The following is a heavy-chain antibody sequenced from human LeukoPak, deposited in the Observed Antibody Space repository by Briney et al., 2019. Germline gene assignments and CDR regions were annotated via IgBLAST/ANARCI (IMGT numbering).Heavy chain of an antibody. CDR1: GFTFSLYA. Sequence: GGSLRLSCAASGFTFSLYAMSWVRQPPGKGLVWVSGLNEDGGYTYYADSVKGRFTISRDNSENTLHLQMRSLRAEDTAIYYCVRDFRCSGGSCPLFDSWGQGTLVTVSS. V-gene: IGHV3-23*01. CDR3: VRDFRCSGGSCPLFDS. D-gene: IGHD2-15*01. CDR2: LNEDGGYT. J-gene: IGHJ4*02.